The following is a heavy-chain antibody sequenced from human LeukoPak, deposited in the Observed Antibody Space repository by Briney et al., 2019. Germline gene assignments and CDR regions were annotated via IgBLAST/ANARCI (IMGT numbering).Heavy chain of an antibody. D-gene: IGHD2-15*01. V-gene: IGHV4-34*01. CDR2: INHSGST. CDR3: ARHSVIYFDY. J-gene: IGHJ4*02. Sequence: SETLSLTCAVYGGSFSGYYWSWIRQPPGKGLEWIGEINHSGSTNYNPSLKSRVTMSVDTSKNQFSLKLTSVTAADTAVYYCARHSVIYFDYWGQGTLVTVSS. CDR1: GGSFSGYY.